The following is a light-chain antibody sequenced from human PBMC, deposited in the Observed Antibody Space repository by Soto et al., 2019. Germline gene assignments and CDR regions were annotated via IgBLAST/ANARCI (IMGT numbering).Light chain of an antibody. Sequence: DIQLTHAPSFLSASVGDGVTITFRASQGISSYLAWYQQKPGKAPKLLIYAASTLQSGVPSRFSGSGSGKEFTITISRLQNEDFANYYCQQLNSYPLTGGQGTQLEIK. CDR3: QQLNSYPLT. J-gene: IGKJ5*01. V-gene: IGKV1-9*01. CDR2: AAS. CDR1: QGISSY.